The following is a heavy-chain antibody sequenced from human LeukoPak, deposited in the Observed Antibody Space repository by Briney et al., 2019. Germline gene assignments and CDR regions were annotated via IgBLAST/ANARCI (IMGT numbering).Heavy chain of an antibody. V-gene: IGHV5-51*01. CDR1: GYSFTSYW. Sequence: ESLKIPRKGSGYSFTSYWIGWVRPMPGKGLEWMGIIYPGDSDTRYSPSFQGQVTISADKSISTAYLQWSSLKASDTAMYYCARHEGQLVVDYWGQGTLVTVSS. CDR3: ARHEGQLVVDY. J-gene: IGHJ4*02. CDR2: IYPGDSDT. D-gene: IGHD6-6*01.